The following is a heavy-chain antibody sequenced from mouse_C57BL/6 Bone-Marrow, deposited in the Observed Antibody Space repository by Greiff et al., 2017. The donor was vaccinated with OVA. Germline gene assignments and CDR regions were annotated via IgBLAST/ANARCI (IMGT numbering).Heavy chain of an antibody. CDR2: INPNNGGT. J-gene: IGHJ4*01. CDR1: GYTFTDYY. D-gene: IGHD3-3*01. V-gene: IGHV1-26*01. CDR3: AREGLLYAMDY. Sequence: EVQLQQSGPELVKPGASVKISCKASGYTFTDYYMNWVKQSHGKSLEWIGDINPNNGGTSYNQKFKGKAILTVDKSSSTAYMELRSLTSEDSAVYYCAREGLLYAMDYWGQGTSVTVSS.